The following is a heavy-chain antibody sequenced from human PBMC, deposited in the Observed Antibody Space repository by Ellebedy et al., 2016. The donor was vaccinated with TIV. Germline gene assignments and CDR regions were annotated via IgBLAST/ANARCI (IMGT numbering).Heavy chain of an antibody. Sequence: SLKISCVASGFTFSNNAMTWVRQAPGKGLEWVSGITWNNGFIGYADSVKGRCSISRDNARNSLNLQLNSLRPEDTAIYYCVREESSGWSDYYFDSWGQGTLVTVSS. CDR2: ITWNNGFI. V-gene: IGHV3-9*01. CDR3: VREESSGWSDYYFDS. J-gene: IGHJ4*02. CDR1: GFTFSNNA. D-gene: IGHD6-19*01.